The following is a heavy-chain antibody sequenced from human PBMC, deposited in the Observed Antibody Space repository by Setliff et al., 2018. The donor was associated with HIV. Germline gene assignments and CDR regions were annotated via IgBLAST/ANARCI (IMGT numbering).Heavy chain of an antibody. D-gene: IGHD3-16*01. V-gene: IGHV4-4*07. CDR2: MYSGGTT. CDR1: DGSISNYY. CDR3: ARAAGGNTGPFDL. Sequence: PSETLSLTCSVSDGSISNYYWGWIRQPAGEGLEWIGRMYSGGTTNYNPSLKSRVTMSVDTSKNQFSLKLTSVTASDTAVYYCARAAGGNTGPFDLWGQGSPVTVSS. J-gene: IGHJ4*02.